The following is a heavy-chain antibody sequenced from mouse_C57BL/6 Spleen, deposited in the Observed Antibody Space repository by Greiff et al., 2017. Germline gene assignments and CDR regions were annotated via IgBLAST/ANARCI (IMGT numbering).Heavy chain of an antibody. Sequence: QVQLQQPGAELVKPGASVKMSCKASGYTFTSYWITWVKQRPGQGLEWIGDIYPGSGSTNYNEKLKSKATLTVDTSSSTAYMQLSSLTSEDSAVYYCARQGSNSLMDYWGQGTSVTVSS. D-gene: IGHD2-5*01. V-gene: IGHV1-55*01. J-gene: IGHJ4*01. CDR2: IYPGSGST. CDR1: GYTFTSYW. CDR3: ARQGSNSLMDY.